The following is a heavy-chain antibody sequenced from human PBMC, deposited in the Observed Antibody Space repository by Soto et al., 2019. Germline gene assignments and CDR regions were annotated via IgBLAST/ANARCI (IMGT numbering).Heavy chain of an antibody. D-gene: IGHD3-10*01. CDR1: GDSVSSYSAA. J-gene: IGHJ5*02. V-gene: IGHV6-1*01. CDR3: VRDRYSSSGWFDP. CDR2: TYYRSRFFS. Sequence: SQTLSLTCALSGDSVSSYSAAWNWIRQSPSGGLEWLGRTYYRSRFFSDYAESVKSRIIINPDTSKHQFSLQLKSVTPEDTAVYYCVRDRYSSSGWFDPWGQGTPVTVS.